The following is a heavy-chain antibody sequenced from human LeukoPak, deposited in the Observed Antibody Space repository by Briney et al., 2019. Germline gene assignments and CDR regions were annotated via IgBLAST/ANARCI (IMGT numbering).Heavy chain of an antibody. CDR3: ARESKTYDGSGYYHDS. D-gene: IGHD3-22*01. J-gene: IGHJ4*02. V-gene: IGHV4-4*07. Sequence: SETLSLTCTVSGGSIYNYYWSWIRQPAGKGLEWIGRIYTSGSTDYRPSLKSRVTMSLDTSKNQFSLNLYSVTAADTAVYFCARESKTYDGSGYYHDSWGQGTLVTVSS. CDR1: GGSIYNYY. CDR2: IYTSGST.